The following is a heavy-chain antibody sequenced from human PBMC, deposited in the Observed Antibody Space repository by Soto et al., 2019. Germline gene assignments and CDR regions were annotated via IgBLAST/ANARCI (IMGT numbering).Heavy chain of an antibody. V-gene: IGHV3-7*05. CDR3: SRVVVAPNAYYYYAMDV. CDR1: GFIFSRYW. D-gene: IGHD2-15*01. J-gene: IGHJ6*02. CDR2: MNQDGSEI. Sequence: GGSLRLSCAASGFIFSRYWMSWVRQAPGKGLEWVANMNQDGSEIFYVDSVKGRFTISRDNAKNSLYLQMHSLRAEDTAVYYCSRVVVAPNAYYYYAMDVWGQGTTVTVSS.